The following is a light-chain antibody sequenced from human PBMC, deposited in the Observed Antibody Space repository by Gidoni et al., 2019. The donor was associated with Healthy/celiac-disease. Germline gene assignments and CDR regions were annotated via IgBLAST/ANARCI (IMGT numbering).Light chain of an antibody. CDR1: QSISSN. V-gene: IGKV1-39*01. Sequence: DIQMTPSPSSLSASVGDRVTITCRARQSISSNLNWYQQKPGKAPKLLTYAASSLQSGVPSRFSGSGSGTDFTLTISSLQFEDFATYYCQQSYSTPVTFGQGTRLEIK. J-gene: IGKJ5*01. CDR2: AAS. CDR3: QQSYSTPVT.